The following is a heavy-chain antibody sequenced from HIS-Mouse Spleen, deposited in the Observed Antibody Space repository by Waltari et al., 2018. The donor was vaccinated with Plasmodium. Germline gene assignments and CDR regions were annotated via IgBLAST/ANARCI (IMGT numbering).Heavy chain of an antibody. CDR1: GYPFPRYD. Sequence: QVQLVQSGAEVKTPGASVKVSCKASGYPFPRYDINWVRQSTGQGLEWVGRMNPKSSKPGDAQKFQGTVTMTRNTSISTAYVELGRLRSEDTAVYYCAILFRYSSSGWWFDPWGQGTLVTVAS. CDR2: MNPKSSKP. CDR3: AILFRYSSSGWWFDP. V-gene: IGHV1-8*01. J-gene: IGHJ5*02. D-gene: IGHD6-13*01.